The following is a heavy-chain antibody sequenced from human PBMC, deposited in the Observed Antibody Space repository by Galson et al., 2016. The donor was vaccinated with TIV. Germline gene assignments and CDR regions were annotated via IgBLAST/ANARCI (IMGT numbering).Heavy chain of an antibody. J-gene: IGHJ4*02. V-gene: IGHV3-74*03. CDR3: ARELHWSGRDY. Sequence: SLRLPCAASGFTLSSYWMHWVRQAPGKGLVWLSRINSDGRTITYADSVEGRFTFSRDNAKNTLYLQMNSLRAEDTAVYFCARELHWSGRDYWGQGTLVTVSS. D-gene: IGHD3-3*01. CDR2: INSDGRTI. CDR1: GFTLSSYW.